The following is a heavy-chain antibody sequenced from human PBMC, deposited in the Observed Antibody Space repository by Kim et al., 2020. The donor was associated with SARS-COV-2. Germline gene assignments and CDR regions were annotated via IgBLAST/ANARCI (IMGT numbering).Heavy chain of an antibody. CDR2: INSDGSST. Sequence: GGSLRLSCAASGFTFSSYWMHWVRQAPGKGLVWVSRINSDGSSTSYADSVKVRFTISRDNAKNTLYLQMNSLRAEDTAVYYCARDHDYGDYDWFDPWGQGTLVTVSS. CDR3: ARDHDYGDYDWFDP. V-gene: IGHV3-74*01. J-gene: IGHJ5*02. D-gene: IGHD4-17*01. CDR1: GFTFSSYW.